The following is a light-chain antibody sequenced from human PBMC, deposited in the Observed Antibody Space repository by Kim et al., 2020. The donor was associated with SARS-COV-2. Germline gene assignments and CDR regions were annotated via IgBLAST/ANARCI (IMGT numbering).Light chain of an antibody. V-gene: IGKV1-39*01. Sequence: SASVGDRVPITCRTTQSISSHLNWYQQKPGRAPKLLISAASTLQGGVPSRFSGSGSETDFTLTISSLQPEDFATYFCQQSYITPFTFGPGTKLEI. CDR1: QSISSH. CDR2: AAS. CDR3: QQSYITPFT. J-gene: IGKJ3*01.